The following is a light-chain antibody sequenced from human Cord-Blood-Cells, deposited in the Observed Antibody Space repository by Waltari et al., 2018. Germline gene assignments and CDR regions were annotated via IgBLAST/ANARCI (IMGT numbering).Light chain of an antibody. CDR2: AAS. Sequence: DIQMTQSPSSLSASGGDRVTITCRASQSISSYLNWYQQKPGKAPKLLSYAASSLQSGVPSRFSGSGAWTDFTLTISSLQPEDFATYYCQQSYSTPYTFGQGTKLEIK. CDR3: QQSYSTPYT. CDR1: QSISSY. V-gene: IGKV1-39*01. J-gene: IGKJ2*01.